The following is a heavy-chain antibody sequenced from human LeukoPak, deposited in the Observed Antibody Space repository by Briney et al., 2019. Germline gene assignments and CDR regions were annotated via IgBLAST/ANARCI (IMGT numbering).Heavy chain of an antibody. CDR1: GFTFSSYW. J-gene: IGHJ5*02. CDR2: IKVDGSEK. V-gene: IGHV3-7*05. D-gene: IGHD2-15*01. Sequence: GGSLRLSCAASGFTFSSYWMSWVRQAPGKGLEWVAKIKVDGSEKNYVDSVKGRFTVSRDIPNNSLYLQMNSLSAEDTAVYYCAREEGYCSGGSCYFWFDPWGQGTLVTVSS. CDR3: AREEGYCSGGSCYFWFDP.